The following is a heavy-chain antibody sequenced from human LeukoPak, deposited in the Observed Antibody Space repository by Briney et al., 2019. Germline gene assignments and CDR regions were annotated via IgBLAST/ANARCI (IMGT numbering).Heavy chain of an antibody. CDR3: ARHEAYIWFDP. CDR1: GGSISSSSYY. CDR2: IYYSGST. Sequence: SETLSLTCTVSGGSISSSSYYWGWIRQPPGKGLEWIGSIYYSGSTYYNPSLKSRVTISVDTSKNQFSLKLRSVTAADTAVYYCARHEAYIWFDPWGQGTLVTVSS. J-gene: IGHJ5*02. V-gene: IGHV4-39*01.